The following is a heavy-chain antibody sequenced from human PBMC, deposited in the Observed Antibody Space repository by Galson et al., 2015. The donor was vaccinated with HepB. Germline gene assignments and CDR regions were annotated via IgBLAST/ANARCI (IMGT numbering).Heavy chain of an antibody. J-gene: IGHJ4*02. CDR2: INPSGGST. D-gene: IGHD1-26*01. CDR1: GYTFTSYY. V-gene: IGHV1-46*01. CDR3: ARTPSQWELLDH. Sequence: SVKVSCKASGYTFTSYYMHWVRQAPGQGLEWMGIINPSGGSTSYAQKFQGRGTMTRDTSTSTVYMEMSSLRSEDTAVYYCARTPSQWELLDHWGQGTLVTVSS.